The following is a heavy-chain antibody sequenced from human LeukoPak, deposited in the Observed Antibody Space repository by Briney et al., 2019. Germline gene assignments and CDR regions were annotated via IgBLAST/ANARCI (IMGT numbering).Heavy chain of an antibody. J-gene: IGHJ4*02. CDR2: ISSSGSTI. CDR3: ARNDYGDYPLDY. V-gene: IGHV3-11*01. Sequence: GGSLRLSCAAAGVTFSDYYMSLIRQAPGKGLEWVSYISSSGSTIYYADSVKGRFTISRDNAKNSLYLQMNSLRAEDTAVYYCARNDYGDYPLDYWGQGTLVTVSS. CDR1: GVTFSDYY. D-gene: IGHD4-17*01.